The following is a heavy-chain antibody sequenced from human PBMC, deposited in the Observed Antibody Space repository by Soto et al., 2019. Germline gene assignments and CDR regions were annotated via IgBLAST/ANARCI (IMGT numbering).Heavy chain of an antibody. CDR2: IIPIFGTA. J-gene: IGHJ4*02. CDR1: GGTFSSYA. D-gene: IGHD6-19*01. Sequence: QVQPVQSGAEVKKPGSSVKVSCKASGGTFSSYAISWVRQAPGQGLEWMGGIIPIFGTANYAQKFQGRVTITADESTSTAYMELSSLRSEDTAVYYCAKGIAVAGYREYYFDYWGQGTLVTVSS. V-gene: IGHV1-69*01. CDR3: AKGIAVAGYREYYFDY.